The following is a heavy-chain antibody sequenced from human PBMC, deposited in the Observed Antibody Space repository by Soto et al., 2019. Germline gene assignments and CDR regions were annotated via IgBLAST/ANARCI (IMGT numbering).Heavy chain of an antibody. D-gene: IGHD3-22*01. J-gene: IGHJ4*02. CDR2: IYHSGST. V-gene: IGHV4-4*02. Sequence: SETLSLTCAVSGGSISSSNWWSWVRQPPGKGLEWIGEIYHSGSTNYNPSLKSRVTISVDKSKNQFSLKLSSVTAADTAVYYCARAYYDFWSGTNYYDSSGYYFDYWGQGTLVTVSS. CDR1: GGSISSSNW. CDR3: ARAYYDFWSGTNYYDSSGYYFDY.